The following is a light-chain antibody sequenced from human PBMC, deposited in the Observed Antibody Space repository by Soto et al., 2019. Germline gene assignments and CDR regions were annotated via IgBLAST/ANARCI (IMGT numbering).Light chain of an antibody. V-gene: IGKV1-39*01. CDR3: QQSYSSPIT. CDR1: QSISTY. J-gene: IGKJ5*01. CDR2: GAS. Sequence: DIQMTQSPFSLSASVGDRVTITCRASQSISTYLNWYQQKPGKAPNLLIYGASNLQSGVTSRFSGSGSGTDFTLTISSLQPEDFATYYCQQSYSSPITFRQGTLLEIK.